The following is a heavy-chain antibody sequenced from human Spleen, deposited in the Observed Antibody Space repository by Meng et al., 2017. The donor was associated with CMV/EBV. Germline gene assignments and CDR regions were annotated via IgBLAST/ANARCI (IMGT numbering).Heavy chain of an antibody. V-gene: IGHV3-33*03. CDR3: AKEKNVIEVRRRCFDY. D-gene: IGHD1-14*01. CDR1: NFTHYG. Sequence: NFTHYGMHWVRQAPGKGLEWVALIWYDESHKYYGDSVKGRFTISRDSSKNTVYLHMNSLRAEDTAVYYCAKEKNVIEVRRRCFDYWGQGTLVTVSS. J-gene: IGHJ4*02. CDR2: IWYDESHK.